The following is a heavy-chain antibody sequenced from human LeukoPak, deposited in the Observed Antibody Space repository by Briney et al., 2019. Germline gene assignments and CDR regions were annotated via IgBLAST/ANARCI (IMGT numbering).Heavy chain of an antibody. J-gene: IGHJ4*02. D-gene: IGHD5-24*01. CDR3: ARVEMATIGDY. V-gene: IGHV3-21*01. CDR2: ISSGSSYI. Sequence: GGSLRLSCAASGFTFSSYGMNWVRRAPGKGLEWVSSISSGSSYIFYADSVKGRFTISRDNAKNSLYLQMNSLRAEDTAVYYCARVEMATIGDYWGQGTLVTVSS. CDR1: GFTFSSYG.